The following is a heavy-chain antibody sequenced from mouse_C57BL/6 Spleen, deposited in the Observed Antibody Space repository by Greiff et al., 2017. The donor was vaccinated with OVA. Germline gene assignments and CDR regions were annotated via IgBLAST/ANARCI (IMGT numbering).Heavy chain of an antibody. V-gene: IGHV5-17*01. CDR3: ARSIYYGNPDY. D-gene: IGHD2-1*01. Sequence: EVKLMESGGDLVKPGGSLKLSCAASGFTFSDYGMHWVRQAPEKGLEWVAYISSGSSTIYYADTVKGRFTISRDNAKNTLFLQMTSLRSEDTAMYYCARSIYYGNPDYWGQGTTLTVSS. CDR2: ISSGSSTI. CDR1: GFTFSDYG. J-gene: IGHJ2*01.